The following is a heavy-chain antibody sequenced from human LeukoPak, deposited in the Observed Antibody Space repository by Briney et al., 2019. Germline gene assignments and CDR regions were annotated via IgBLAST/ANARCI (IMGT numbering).Heavy chain of an antibody. D-gene: IGHD5-24*01. CDR3: ASFNLQIPILNAFDI. V-gene: IGHV1-46*03. CDR2: INPSGGST. CDR1: GYTFTSYY. J-gene: IGHJ3*02. Sequence: ASVKVSCKASGYTFTSYYMHWVRQAPGQGLEWMGIINPSGGSTSYAQKLQGRVTMTRDTSTSTVYMELSSLRSEDTAVYYCASFNLQIPILNAFDIWGQGTMVTVSS.